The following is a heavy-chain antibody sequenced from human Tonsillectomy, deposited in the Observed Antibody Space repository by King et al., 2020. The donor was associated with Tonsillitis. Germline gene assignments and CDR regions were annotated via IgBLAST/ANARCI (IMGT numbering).Heavy chain of an antibody. V-gene: IGHV5-51*01. CDR1: GYSFTSYW. J-gene: IGHJ4*02. Sequence: VQLVESGAEVKKPGESLKISCKGSGYSFTSYWIGWVRQMPGKGLEWMGIIYPRDSETRYSPSFQGQVTISVDKSINTAYLQRNSLKASDTAIYYCARQWTPKEGFEYWGQGTLVTVSS. D-gene: IGHD3/OR15-3a*01. CDR3: ARQWTPKEGFEY. CDR2: IYPRDSET.